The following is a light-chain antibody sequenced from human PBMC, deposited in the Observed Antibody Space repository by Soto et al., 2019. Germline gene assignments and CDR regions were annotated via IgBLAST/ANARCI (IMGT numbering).Light chain of an antibody. Sequence: DILMNNSPFSLPESVGHRLTITCRASQRISSYLNWYQQKPGKAPNLLIWDASTLQSGVPSRFRGSGSGTDFTLTISSLQPEDFATYYCQQTYTPPRTFGQGTKVDIK. CDR2: DAS. J-gene: IGKJ1*01. V-gene: IGKV1-39*01. CDR3: QQTYTPPRT. CDR1: QRISSY.